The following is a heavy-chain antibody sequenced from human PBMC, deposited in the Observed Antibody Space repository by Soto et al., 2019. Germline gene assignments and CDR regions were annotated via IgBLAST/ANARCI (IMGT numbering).Heavy chain of an antibody. CDR3: ARDNFISGYLCWFDP. Sequence: QVQLQESGPGLVKPSGTLSLTCAVSGGSISSSNWWSWVRQPPGKGLEWIGEIYHSGSTNYNPFLQSRVTISVDKSKNQFSLKLSSVTAADTAVYYCARDNFISGYLCWFDPWGQGTLVTVSS. D-gene: IGHD3-22*01. J-gene: IGHJ5*02. V-gene: IGHV4-4*02. CDR2: IYHSGST. CDR1: GGSISSSNW.